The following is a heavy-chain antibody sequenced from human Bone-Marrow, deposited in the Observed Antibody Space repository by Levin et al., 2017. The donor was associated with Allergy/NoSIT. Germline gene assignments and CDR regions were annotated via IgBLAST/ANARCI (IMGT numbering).Heavy chain of an antibody. CDR1: GFTFSTYT. J-gene: IGHJ4*02. Sequence: GESLKISCAASGFTFSTYTMNWVRQAPGKGLEWVSSISSAGNYIYQADSVQGRCTISRENAKNSLYLQMDSLRAEDTDVDFCARDRSGSRFFAYWGQGTLVTVSS. V-gene: IGHV3-21*01. CDR3: ARDRSGSRFFAY. CDR2: ISSAGNYI. D-gene: IGHD3-10*01.